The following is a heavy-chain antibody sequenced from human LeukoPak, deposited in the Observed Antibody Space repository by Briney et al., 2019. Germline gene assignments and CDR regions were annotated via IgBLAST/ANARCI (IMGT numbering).Heavy chain of an antibody. CDR1: GFSLSGYW. D-gene: IGHD4-17*01. CDR2: IYLRGNT. J-gene: IGHJ4*02. CDR3: ARGTITTVTDS. V-gene: IGHV4-4*02. Sequence: GSLRLSCAASGFSLSGYWMTWVRQPPGKGLEWVGEIYLRGNTNYNPSLESRVTISVDESKTQLSLRLESVTAADTAVYYCARGTITTVTDSWGPGTLVTVSS.